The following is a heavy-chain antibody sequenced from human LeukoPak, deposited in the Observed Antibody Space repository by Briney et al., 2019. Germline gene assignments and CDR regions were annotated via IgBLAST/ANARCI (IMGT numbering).Heavy chain of an antibody. CDR1: GFTFSNYG. CDR2: TDTSGRYV. J-gene: IGHJ4*02. D-gene: IGHD2-15*01. V-gene: IGHV3-21*01. Sequence: GGSLRLSCAASGFTFSNYGMNWVRQAPGKGLEWVSFTDTSGRYVYYGDSVKGRFTISRDNAKNTLYLQMSSLRAEDTAVYYCARDCSGGTCYRLGYWGQGTLVTVAS. CDR3: ARDCSGGTCYRLGY.